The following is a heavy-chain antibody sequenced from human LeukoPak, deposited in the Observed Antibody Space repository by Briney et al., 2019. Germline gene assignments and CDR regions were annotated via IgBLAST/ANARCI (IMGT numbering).Heavy chain of an antibody. CDR3: ARIRFYYDRSGHNGFDC. J-gene: IGHJ4*02. Sequence: GGSLRLSCAASGFIFSSSWMSWVRQAPGKGLEWVANIQPDGIEKNYVDSVKGRFTISRDHAKNSLYLQLNSLRAEDTAVYYCARIRFYYDRSGHNGFDCWGQGTLVTVSS. D-gene: IGHD3-22*01. CDR2: IQPDGIEK. CDR1: GFIFSSSW. V-gene: IGHV3-7*01.